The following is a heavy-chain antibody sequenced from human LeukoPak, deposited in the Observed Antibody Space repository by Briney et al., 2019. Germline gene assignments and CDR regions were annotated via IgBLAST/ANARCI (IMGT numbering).Heavy chain of an antibody. CDR1: GFTFSSYS. CDR2: ISSSSSTI. V-gene: IGHV3-48*01. D-gene: IGHD2-15*01. Sequence: GGSLRLSCAASGFTFSSYSMNWVRQAPGKGLEWVSYISSSSSTIYYADSVKGRFTISRDNAKNSLYLQMNSLRAEDTAVYYCARDLTYCSGGSCYYYYMDVWGKGTTVTVSS. CDR3: ARDLTYCSGGSCYYYYMDV. J-gene: IGHJ6*03.